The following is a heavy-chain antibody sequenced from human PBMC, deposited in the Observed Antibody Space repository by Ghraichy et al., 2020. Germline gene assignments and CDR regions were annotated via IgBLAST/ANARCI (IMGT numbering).Heavy chain of an antibody. CDR2: IISGDYF. CDR3: ARDGEYSSSSGPPADLDY. D-gene: IGHD6-6*01. J-gene: IGHJ4*02. V-gene: IGHV3-69-1*02. CDR1: GFTFRDYN. Sequence: GGSLRLSCEASGFTFRDYNMNWVRQAPGKGLEWVASIISGDYFYYADSVMGRFTISRDNAKNSLYLQMNSLRAEDTALYYCARDGEYSSSSGPPADLDYWGQGTLVTVAS.